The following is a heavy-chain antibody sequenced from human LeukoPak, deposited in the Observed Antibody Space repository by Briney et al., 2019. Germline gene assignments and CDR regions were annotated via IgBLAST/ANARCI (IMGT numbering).Heavy chain of an antibody. D-gene: IGHD2-21*01. CDR3: ARDQGYSRAFDI. CDR2: IYSGGST. J-gene: IGHJ3*02. Sequence: GGSLRLSCAASGFTVSSNYMNWVRQAPGKGLEWVSVIYSGGSTYYADSVKGRFTISRDNSKNTLYFQMNCLRAEDTAVYYCARDQGYSRAFDIWGQGTMVTVSS. CDR1: GFTVSSNY. V-gene: IGHV3-66*01.